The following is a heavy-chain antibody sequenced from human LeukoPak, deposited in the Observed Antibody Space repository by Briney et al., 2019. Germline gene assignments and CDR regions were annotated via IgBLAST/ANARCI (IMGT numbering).Heavy chain of an antibody. V-gene: IGHV1-46*01. J-gene: IGHJ4*02. CDR2: INPSGGST. CDR3: ARDGRPFDY. CDR1: GYTFTNYY. Sequence: ASVKVSCKASGYTFTNYYMHWVRQAPGQGLEWMGIINPSGGSTEYAQKFLARITVTRDTSTSTVYMELSSRRSEDTAVYYCARDGRPFDYWGQGTLVTVSS.